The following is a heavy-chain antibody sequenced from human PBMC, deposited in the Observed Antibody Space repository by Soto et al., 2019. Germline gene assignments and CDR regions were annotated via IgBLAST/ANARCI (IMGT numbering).Heavy chain of an antibody. Sequence: QVQLVQSGAEVKKPGASVKVSCKASGYTFTSDDINWVRQATGQGLEWMGWMNRNSGNTGYAQKFQGRVTMAGNTSISTAYMERSSLRSEETAVYYCARERRRGIAGMDVWGQGTTVTVSS. D-gene: IGHD3-16*01. CDR3: ARERRRGIAGMDV. CDR1: GYTFTSDD. J-gene: IGHJ6*02. CDR2: MNRNSGNT. V-gene: IGHV1-8*01.